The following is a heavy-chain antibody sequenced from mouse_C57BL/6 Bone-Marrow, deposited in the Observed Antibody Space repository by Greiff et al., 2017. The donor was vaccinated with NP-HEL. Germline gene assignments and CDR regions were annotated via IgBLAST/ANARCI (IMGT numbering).Heavy chain of an antibody. D-gene: IGHD2-4*01. CDR1: GFTFSSYG. V-gene: IGHV5-6*01. CDR2: ISSGGSYT. CDR3: ASPYDYDVAWFAY. J-gene: IGHJ3*01. Sequence: EVQGVESGGDLVKPGGSLKLSCAASGFTFSSYGMSWVRQTPDKRLEWVATISSGGSYTYYPDSVKGRFTISRDNAKNTLYLQMISLKSEDTAMYYCASPYDYDVAWFAYGGQGTLVTVSA.